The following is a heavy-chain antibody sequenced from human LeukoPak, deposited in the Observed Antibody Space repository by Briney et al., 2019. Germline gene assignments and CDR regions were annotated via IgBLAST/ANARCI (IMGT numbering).Heavy chain of an antibody. V-gene: IGHV3-7*03. CDR3: ARDLYDHDAFDI. J-gene: IGHJ3*02. D-gene: IGHD5/OR15-5a*01. CDR1: GFTFSSYW. Sequence: GGSLRLSCAASGFTFSSYWMSWVRQAPGEGLEWVANIKQDGSEKYYVGSVKGRFTISRDNSKNTLYLQMNSLRAEDTAVYYCARDLYDHDAFDIWGQGTMVTVSS. CDR2: IKQDGSEK.